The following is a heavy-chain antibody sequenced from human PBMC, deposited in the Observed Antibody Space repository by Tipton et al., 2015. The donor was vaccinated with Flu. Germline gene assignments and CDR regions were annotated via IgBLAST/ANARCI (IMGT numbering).Heavy chain of an antibody. CDR3: AREAYYDSGGYRGSFDS. Sequence: SGFTFSSYGMHWVRQAPSKGPEWVAVIWYDGSNKYYADSVKGRFTISRDNSKNTLYLQMNSLRAEDTAVYYCAREAYYDSGGYRGSFDSWGQGTLVTVSS. V-gene: IGHV3-33*01. D-gene: IGHD3-22*01. CDR2: IWYDGSNK. CDR1: GFTFSSYG. J-gene: IGHJ4*02.